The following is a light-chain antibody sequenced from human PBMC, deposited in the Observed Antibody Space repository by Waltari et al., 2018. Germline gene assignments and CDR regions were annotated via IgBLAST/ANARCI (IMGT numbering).Light chain of an antibody. CDR2: GAS. V-gene: IGKV3-15*01. CDR3: QQYNNWPPIT. Sequence: CRASQSVSSNVAWYQQKPGQAPRLLIYGASTRATGIPARFSGSGSGTEFTLTISSLQSEDFAVYYCQQYNNWPPITFGQGTRLEIK. J-gene: IGKJ5*01. CDR1: QSVSSN.